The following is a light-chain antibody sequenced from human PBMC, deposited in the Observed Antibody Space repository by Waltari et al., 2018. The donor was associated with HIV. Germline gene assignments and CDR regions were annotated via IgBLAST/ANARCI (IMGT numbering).Light chain of an antibody. CDR1: SSNIGTNY. V-gene: IGLV1-47*01. Sequence: QSVLTQPPSASGAPGQRVTMSCSGSSSNIGTNYVYWYQQIPGTAPKVLTYRSNQRPSGVPARFSGSKSGTSAHLAISGLRSEDEADYYCAVWDESLSAWVFGGGTKLTVL. CDR3: AVWDESLSAWV. CDR2: RSN. J-gene: IGLJ3*02.